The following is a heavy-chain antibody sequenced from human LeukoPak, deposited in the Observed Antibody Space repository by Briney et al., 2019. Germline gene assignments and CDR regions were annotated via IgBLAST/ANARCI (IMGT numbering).Heavy chain of an antibody. J-gene: IGHJ4*02. CDR3: AKDLGMVRGVNFDY. D-gene: IGHD3-10*01. V-gene: IGHV3-23*01. Sequence: GGSLRLSCAASGFTFSSYAMSWVRQAPGKGLEWVSAISGSGGSTYYADSVKGRFTISRDNSENTLYLQMNSLRAEDTAVYYCAKDLGMVRGVNFDYWGQGTLVTVSS. CDR2: ISGSGGST. CDR1: GFTFSSYA.